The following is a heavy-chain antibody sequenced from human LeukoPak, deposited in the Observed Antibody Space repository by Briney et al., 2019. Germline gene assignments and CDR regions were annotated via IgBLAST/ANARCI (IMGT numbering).Heavy chain of an antibody. V-gene: IGHV3-21*01. Sequence: GGSLRLSCAASGFTFSSYSMNWVRQAPGKGLEWVSSISSSSSYIYYADSVKGRFTISRDNAKNSLYLQMNSLRAEDTAVYYCASRPVYGGKGIDWYFDLWGRGTLVTVSS. CDR3: ASRPVYGGKGIDWYFDL. J-gene: IGHJ2*01. D-gene: IGHD4-23*01. CDR2: ISSSSSYI. CDR1: GFTFSSYS.